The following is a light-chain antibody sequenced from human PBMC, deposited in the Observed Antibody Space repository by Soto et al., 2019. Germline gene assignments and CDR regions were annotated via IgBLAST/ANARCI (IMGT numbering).Light chain of an antibody. CDR2: LNSDGSH. Sequence: QSVLTQSPSASASLGASVKLTCTLSSGHSSYAIAWHQQQPEKGPRYLMKLNSDGSHSKGDGIPDRFSGSSSGAERYLTISSLQSEDEADDYCQTWGTGIHYVFGTGTKVTVL. CDR1: SGHSSYA. CDR3: QTWGTGIHYV. J-gene: IGLJ1*01. V-gene: IGLV4-69*01.